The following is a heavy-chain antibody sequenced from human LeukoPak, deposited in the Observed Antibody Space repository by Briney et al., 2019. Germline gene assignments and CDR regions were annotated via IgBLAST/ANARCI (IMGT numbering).Heavy chain of an antibody. CDR2: INPNSGGT. CDR1: GYTFTGYY. J-gene: IGHJ3*02. D-gene: IGHD6-13*01. V-gene: IGHV1-2*06. CDR3: ARKAYSSSWFPTAYDAFDI. Sequence: GASVKVSCKASGYTFTGYYTHWVRQAPGQGLEWMGRINPNSGGTNYAQKFQGRVTMTRDTSISTAYMELSRLRSDDTAVYYCARKAYSSSWFPTAYDAFDIWGQGTMVTVSS.